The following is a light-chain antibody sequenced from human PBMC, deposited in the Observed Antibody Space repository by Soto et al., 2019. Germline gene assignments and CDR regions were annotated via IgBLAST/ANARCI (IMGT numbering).Light chain of an antibody. V-gene: IGKV1-5*01. CDR2: GAS. CDR3: QQYNRNTWS. J-gene: IGKJ1*01. CDR1: QSVGTQ. Sequence: IPMSQSPSTLSASVGGGVPITCRASQSVGTQVAWYQQKPGKAPKLLIYGASNLESGVPSRFSGSGYGTEFTLTITTLQPDDFATYFCQQYNRNTWSFGPGTKVDIK.